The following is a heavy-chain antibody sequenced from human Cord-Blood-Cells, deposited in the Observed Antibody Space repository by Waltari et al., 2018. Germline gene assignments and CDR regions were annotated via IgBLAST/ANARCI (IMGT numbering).Heavy chain of an antibody. V-gene: IGHV5-51*03. J-gene: IGHJ3*02. CDR3: ARIAPNYYGSGSYYRNAFDI. CDR1: GYSFTSYW. CDR2: IYPGDSDT. Sequence: EVQLVQSGAEVKKPGESLKISCKGSGYSFTSYWIGWVRQMPGKGLGWMGIIYPGDSDTTYRTSFQGQVTISADKSISTAYLQWSSLKASDTAMYYCARIAPNYYGSGSYYRNAFDIWGQGTMVTVSS. D-gene: IGHD3-10*01.